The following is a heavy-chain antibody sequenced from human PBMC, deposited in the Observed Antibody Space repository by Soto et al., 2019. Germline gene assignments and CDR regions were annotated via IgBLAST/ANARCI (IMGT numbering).Heavy chain of an antibody. CDR1: GFTFCSFT. D-gene: IGHD6-13*01. CDR2: ISSNSAYI. J-gene: IGHJ5*02. Sequence: PGGSLRLSCAASGFTFCSFTMNWVRQAPGKGLEWVSTISSNSAYIYYTDALGGRFTISRDNAKNSLHLQMNSLRAEDTAVYYCTRDASRDSSARGWFDPWGPGSLVTVSS. CDR3: TRDASRDSSARGWFDP. V-gene: IGHV3-21*01.